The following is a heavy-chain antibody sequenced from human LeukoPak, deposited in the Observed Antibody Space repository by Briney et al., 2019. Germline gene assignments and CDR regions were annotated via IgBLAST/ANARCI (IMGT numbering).Heavy chain of an antibody. D-gene: IGHD2-21*02. Sequence: SETLSLTCTVSGGSISSSSHYWGWIRQPPGKGLEWIGSIYYSGSTYYNPSLKSRVTISVDTSKNQFSLKLSSVTAADTAVYYCARLVVTALHDALDIWGQGTMVTVSS. J-gene: IGHJ3*02. CDR3: ARLVVTALHDALDI. CDR2: IYYSGST. CDR1: GGSISSSSHY. V-gene: IGHV4-39*01.